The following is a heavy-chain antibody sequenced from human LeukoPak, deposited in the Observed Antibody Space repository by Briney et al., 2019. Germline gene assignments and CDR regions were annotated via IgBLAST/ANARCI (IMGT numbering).Heavy chain of an antibody. D-gene: IGHD3-9*01. J-gene: IGHJ5*02. CDR1: GYSITGYY. CDR2: INPNSGGT. Sequence: ASVKVSCKASGYSITGYYIHWVRQAPGQGLEWMGWINPNSGGTNYAQKFQGRVTMTRDTSISIAYMELSRLRSDDTAVYYCARHYGNDILTESGFDPWGQGTLVTVSS. V-gene: IGHV1-2*02. CDR3: ARHYGNDILTESGFDP.